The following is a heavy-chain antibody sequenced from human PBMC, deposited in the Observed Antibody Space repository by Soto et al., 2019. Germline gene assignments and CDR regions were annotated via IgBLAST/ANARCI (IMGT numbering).Heavy chain of an antibody. V-gene: IGHV2-5*02. Sequence: QITLRKSGPTLVKPTQPLTLTCTFSGFSLSTTGVAVGWVRQPPGEALEWLALVYWDDDKRYSPSLKRRLTIIEEAAKNQVVRTRTNMDPVDTGTYYCAYRGRFPSLFLYYWGQGTLATVSS. D-gene: IGHD2-21*01. CDR1: GFSLSTTGVA. CDR2: VYWDDDK. CDR3: AYRGRFPSLFLYY. J-gene: IGHJ4*02.